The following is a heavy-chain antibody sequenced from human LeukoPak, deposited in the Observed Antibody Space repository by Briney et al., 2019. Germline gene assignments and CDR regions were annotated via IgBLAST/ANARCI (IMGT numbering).Heavy chain of an antibody. V-gene: IGHV3-23*01. CDR1: GFIFRSYA. CDR2: ISGRGGST. Sequence: GGSLRLSCAASGFIFRSYAMSRVRQAPGKGLEWVSAISGRGGSTYYADSVKGRFTISRDNSKNTLYLQMNSLRAEDTAVYYCAKEGTDYYDSSELDYWGQGTLVTVSS. CDR3: AKEGTDYYDSSELDY. D-gene: IGHD3-22*01. J-gene: IGHJ4*02.